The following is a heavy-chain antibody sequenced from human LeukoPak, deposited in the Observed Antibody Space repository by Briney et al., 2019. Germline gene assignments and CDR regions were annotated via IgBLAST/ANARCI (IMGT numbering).Heavy chain of an antibody. CDR3: ASYSRP. V-gene: IGHV3-74*01. CDR2: INSDGNNI. J-gene: IGHJ5*02. Sequence: GGSLRLSCVASGFTFSVHQMHWVRQAPGKGLVWVSRINSDGNNILYADSVKGRFTISRDNAKNTLYLQMNSLRAEDTAVYYCASYSRPWGQGAPVTVSS. CDR1: GFTFSVHQ. D-gene: IGHD2-21*01.